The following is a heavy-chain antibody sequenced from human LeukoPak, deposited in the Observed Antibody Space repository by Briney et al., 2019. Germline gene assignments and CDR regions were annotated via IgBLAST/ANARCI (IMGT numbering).Heavy chain of an antibody. D-gene: IGHD3-10*01. Sequence: SETLSLTCTVSGDSINTYCWSWIRQPPGKGLEWIGYIYYRVTSDYNPSLKSRVTMSVDMSTSQISLKLSSVTAADTAVYYCARAVGGDGSGSLWGPGTLVTVSS. CDR3: ARAVGGDGSGSL. CDR2: IYYRVTS. J-gene: IGHJ4*02. CDR1: GDSINTYC. V-gene: IGHV4-59*01.